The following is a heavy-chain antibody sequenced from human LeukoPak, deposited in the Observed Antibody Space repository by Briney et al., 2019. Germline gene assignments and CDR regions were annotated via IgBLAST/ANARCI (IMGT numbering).Heavy chain of an antibody. Sequence: PSQTLSLTCTVSGGSISSGDYYWSWIRQPPGKGLEWIGYIYYSGSTYYNPSLKSRVTISVDTSKNQFSLKLSSVTAADTAVYYCARAWSDGDGFDPWGQGTLVTVSS. CDR1: GGSISSGDYY. CDR3: ARAWSDGDGFDP. V-gene: IGHV4-30-4*08. J-gene: IGHJ5*02. CDR2: IYYSGST. D-gene: IGHD4-17*01.